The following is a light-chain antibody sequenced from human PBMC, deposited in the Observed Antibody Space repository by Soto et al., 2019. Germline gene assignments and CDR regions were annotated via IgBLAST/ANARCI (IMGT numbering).Light chain of an antibody. Sequence: SYELTQPSSVSVSPGQTARITCSGDVLAKKYARWFQQKPGQAPVVVIDKDSERPSGIPERLSGSSSGTTVTLTISGAQVEDEADYYCYSAADNNVVFGGGTQLTVL. CDR3: YSAADNNVV. V-gene: IGLV3-27*01. J-gene: IGLJ2*01. CDR1: VLAKKY. CDR2: KDS.